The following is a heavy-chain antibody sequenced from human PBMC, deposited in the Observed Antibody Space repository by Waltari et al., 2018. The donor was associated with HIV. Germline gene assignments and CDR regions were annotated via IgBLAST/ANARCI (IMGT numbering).Heavy chain of an antibody. CDR3: VKVGMAAVTSYAIDI. Sequence: EVQLVESGGDLVQHGVSLRLSCAASGFNFDDYAFLLVRQPPGKGLEWFSGISWNSDTIGYADSVKGRFTISRDNAKNSLSLEMNSLRAEDTALYYCVKVGMAAVTSYAIDIWGQGTMVTVSS. J-gene: IGHJ3*02. V-gene: IGHV3-9*01. CDR1: GFNFDDYA. D-gene: IGHD4-17*01. CDR2: ISWNSDTI.